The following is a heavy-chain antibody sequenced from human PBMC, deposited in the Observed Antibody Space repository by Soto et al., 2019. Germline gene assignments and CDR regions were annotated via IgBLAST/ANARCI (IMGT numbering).Heavy chain of an antibody. CDR1: GFTFSSYG. V-gene: IGHV3-30*03. Sequence: PGGSLRLSCAASGFTFSSYGMHWVRQAPGKGLEWVAVISYDGSNKYYADSVKGRFTISRDNSKNTLYLQMNSLRAEDTAVYYCADSSWAVWGQGTTVTVSS. CDR3: ADSSWAV. D-gene: IGHD6-13*01. CDR2: ISYDGSNK. J-gene: IGHJ6*02.